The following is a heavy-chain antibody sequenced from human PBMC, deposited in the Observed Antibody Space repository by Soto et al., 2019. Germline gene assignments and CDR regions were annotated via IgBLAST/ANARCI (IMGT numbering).Heavy chain of an antibody. V-gene: IGHV1-2*04. CDR1: GYTFTGYY. CDR3: ARDNILTGFKREYYYYGMDV. Sequence: ASVKLSCNASGYTFTGYYMHWVRQAPGQGLEWMGWINPNSGGTNYAQKFQGWVTMTRDTSISTAYMELSRLRSDDTAVYYCARDNILTGFKREYYYYGMDVWGQGTTVTVSS. CDR2: INPNSGGT. D-gene: IGHD3-9*01. J-gene: IGHJ6*02.